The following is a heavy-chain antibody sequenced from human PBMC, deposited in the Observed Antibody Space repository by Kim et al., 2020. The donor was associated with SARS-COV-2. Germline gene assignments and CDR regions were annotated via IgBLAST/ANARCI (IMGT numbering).Heavy chain of an antibody. CDR2: ISSDGDTK. D-gene: IGHD1-26*01. V-gene: IGHV3-64D*06. CDR1: GFMFSDYV. Sequence: GGSLRLSCSASGFMFSDYVISWVRQAPGKGLEFVAVISSDGDTKYYPESVRGRFTVSRDNSKNTLDLQMSSLRVEDTAVYFCVKREDVRYGIDVWGHGT. J-gene: IGHJ6*02. CDR3: VKREDVRYGIDV.